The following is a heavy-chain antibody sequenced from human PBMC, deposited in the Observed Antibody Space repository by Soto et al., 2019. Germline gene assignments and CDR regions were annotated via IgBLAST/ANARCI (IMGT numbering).Heavy chain of an antibody. CDR2: IYYLGNT. Sequence: NPSETLSLTCTVSGGAISSGSSYWGWIRQPPGKGLEWIGSIYYLGNTYYNPSLGGRVSISVDTSKNQFSLKLKSVTAADTDVSYRAAFLTYVTSGYHLNYWRKGTLVTVS. CDR3: AAFLTYVTSGYHLNY. CDR1: GGAISSGSSY. V-gene: IGHV4-39*01. D-gene: IGHD3-22*01. J-gene: IGHJ4*02.